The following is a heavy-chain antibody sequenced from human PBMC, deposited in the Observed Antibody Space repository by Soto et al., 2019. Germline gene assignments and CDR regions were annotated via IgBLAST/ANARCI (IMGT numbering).Heavy chain of an antibody. CDR1: GFSPSTSGAG. CDR3: AHSEGFGEFYGMDV. D-gene: IGHD3-10*01. J-gene: IGHJ6*02. V-gene: IGHV2-5*01. Sequence: GPTLVNPTQTLTLSCTFFGFSPSTSGAGVGSIRQPPGNALEWLAIIYWNDYKRYKPSLKSTLTITKDTSNTQVVLTMTNMDPVDTATYYCAHSEGFGEFYGMDVWGQGTTVTVSS. CDR2: IYWNDYK.